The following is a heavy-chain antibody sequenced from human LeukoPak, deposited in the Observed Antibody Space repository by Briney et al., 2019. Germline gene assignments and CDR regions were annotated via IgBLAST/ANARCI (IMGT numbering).Heavy chain of an antibody. V-gene: IGHV4-4*07. D-gene: IGHD4-17*01. CDR1: GNSPGDYY. CDR2: IYTSGST. Sequence: SETLSLTCTVSGNSPGDYYWSWIRQPAGKGLEWIGRIYTSGSTTYNPSLKSRVTMSVDTSKSQFSLNLMSVTAADTAVYYCTRDTGTTGEVKFDPWGQGTLVTVSS. J-gene: IGHJ5*02. CDR3: TRDTGTTGEVKFDP.